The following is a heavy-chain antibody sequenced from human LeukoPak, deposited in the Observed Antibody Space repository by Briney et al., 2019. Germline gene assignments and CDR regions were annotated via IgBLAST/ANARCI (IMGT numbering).Heavy chain of an antibody. D-gene: IGHD5-24*01. Sequence: GASVKVSCNASGSTFTSYGISWGRHAPGQGLEWMGWISAYNGNTNYAQKLQGRVTMTTDTSTSTAYMELRSLRSDDTAVYYCARDMERWLQSIVCNYWGQGTLVTVSS. CDR2: ISAYNGNT. V-gene: IGHV1-18*01. J-gene: IGHJ4*02. CDR3: ARDMERWLQSIVCNY. CDR1: GSTFTSYG.